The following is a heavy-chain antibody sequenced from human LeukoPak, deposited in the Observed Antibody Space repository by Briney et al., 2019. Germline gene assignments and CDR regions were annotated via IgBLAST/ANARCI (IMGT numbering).Heavy chain of an antibody. Sequence: SETLSLTCTVSGGSISSYYWTWIRQPPGKGLEWLGYIYYSGSTNYNPSLKSRVTISVDTSKNQFSLKLSSVTAADTAVYYCAVYCSSTSCSHNAFDIWGQGTMVTVSS. V-gene: IGHV4-59*01. CDR3: AVYCSSTSCSHNAFDI. J-gene: IGHJ3*02. D-gene: IGHD2-2*01. CDR2: IYYSGST. CDR1: GGSISSYY.